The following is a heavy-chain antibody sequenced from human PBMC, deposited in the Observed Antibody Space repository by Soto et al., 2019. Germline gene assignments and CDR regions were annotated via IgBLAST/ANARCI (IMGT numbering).Heavy chain of an antibody. CDR2: INPNSGGT. J-gene: IGHJ4*02. Sequence: QVQLVQSGAEVKKPGASVKVSCKASGYTFSGYYMHWVRQAPGQGLAWMGWINPNSGGTNYAQKFQGRVTMTRDTSISTAYMEFSSLRSDDTAVYYCARGEGSSWYFYYFDYWGQGTLVTVSS. CDR1: GYTFSGYY. V-gene: IGHV1-2*02. D-gene: IGHD6-13*01. CDR3: ARGEGSSWYFYYFDY.